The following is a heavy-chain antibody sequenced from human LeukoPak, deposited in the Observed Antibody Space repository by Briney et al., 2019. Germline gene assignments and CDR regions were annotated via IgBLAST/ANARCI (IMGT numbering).Heavy chain of an antibody. Sequence: GGSLRLSCAASGFTVSCNYMSWVRQAPGKGLEWVSVIYSGGSTYYADSVKGRFTISRDNSKNTLYLQMNSLRAEDTAVYYCARELRGSGWYVDYWGQGTLVTVSS. CDR1: GFTVSCNY. CDR2: IYSGGST. CDR3: ARELRGSGWYVDY. D-gene: IGHD6-19*01. V-gene: IGHV3-53*01. J-gene: IGHJ4*02.